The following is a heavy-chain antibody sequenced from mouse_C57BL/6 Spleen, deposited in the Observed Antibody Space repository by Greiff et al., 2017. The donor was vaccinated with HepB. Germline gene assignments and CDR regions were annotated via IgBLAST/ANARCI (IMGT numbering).Heavy chain of an antibody. J-gene: IGHJ4*01. CDR3: ASLAPYYAMDY. CDR2: ISYDGSN. Sequence: ESGPGLVKPSQSLSLTCSVTGYSITSGYYWNWIRQFPGNKLEWMGYISYDGSNNYNPSLKNRISITRDTSKNQFFLKLNSVTTEDTATYYCASLAPYYAMDYWGQGTSVTVSS. V-gene: IGHV3-6*01. CDR1: GYSITSGYY.